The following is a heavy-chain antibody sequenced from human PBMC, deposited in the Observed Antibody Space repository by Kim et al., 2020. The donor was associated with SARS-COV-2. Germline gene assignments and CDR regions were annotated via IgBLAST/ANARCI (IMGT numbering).Heavy chain of an antibody. J-gene: IGHJ4*02. V-gene: IGHV3-30*01. Sequence: ADSVKGRFTISRDNSKNTLYLQMNSLRAEDTAVYYCARYNEILTGPYPDYWGQGTLVTVSS. D-gene: IGHD3-9*01. CDR3: ARYNEILTGPYPDY.